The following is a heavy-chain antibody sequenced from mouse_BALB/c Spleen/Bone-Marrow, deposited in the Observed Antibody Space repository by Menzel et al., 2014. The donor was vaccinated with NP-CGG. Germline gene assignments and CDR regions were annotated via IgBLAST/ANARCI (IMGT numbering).Heavy chain of an antibody. J-gene: IGHJ4*01. CDR2: ISSGGSYT. D-gene: IGHD1-1*01. V-gene: IGHV5-9-4*01. Sequence: EVKLMESGGGLVKPGGSLKLSCAASGFTFSSYAMSWVRQSPEKRLEWVAEISSGGSYTYYPDTVTGRFTISRDNAKNTLYLEMSSLRSEDTAMYHCARDHYGSSYAMDYWGQGTSVTVSS. CDR3: ARDHYGSSYAMDY. CDR1: GFTFSSYA.